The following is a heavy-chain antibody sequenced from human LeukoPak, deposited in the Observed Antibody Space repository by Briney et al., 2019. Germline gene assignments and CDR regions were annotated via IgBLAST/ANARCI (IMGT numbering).Heavy chain of an antibody. CDR2: IRYDGSNK. D-gene: IGHD2-15*01. J-gene: IGHJ3*02. CDR3: AKDPSRYCSGGSCLDDAFDI. V-gene: IGHV3-30*02. CDR1: GFTFSSYG. Sequence: GGSLRLSCAASGFTFSSYGMHWVRQAPGKGLEWVAFIRYDGSNKYYADSVKGRFTISRDNSKNTLYLQMNSLRAEDTAVYYCAKDPSRYCSGGSCLDDAFDIWGQGTMVTVSS.